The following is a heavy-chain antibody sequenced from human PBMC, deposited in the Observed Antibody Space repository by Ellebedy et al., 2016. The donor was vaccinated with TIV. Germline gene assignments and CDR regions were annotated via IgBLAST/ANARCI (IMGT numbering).Heavy chain of an antibody. Sequence: GESLKISCVASGFTFSNYNMNWVRQSPGKGLEWVSSIRSTGSDKYYAESVKGRFTISRDNAQDTLFLQMNSLRAEDTAVYCCSRGWYTPDYWGQGTLVIVSS. D-gene: IGHD2-15*01. CDR2: IRSTGSDK. CDR3: SRGWYTPDY. J-gene: IGHJ4*02. V-gene: IGHV3-21*06. CDR1: GFTFSNYN.